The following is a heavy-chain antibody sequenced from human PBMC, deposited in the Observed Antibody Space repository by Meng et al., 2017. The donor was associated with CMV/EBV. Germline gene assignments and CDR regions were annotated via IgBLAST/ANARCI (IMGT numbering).Heavy chain of an antibody. Sequence: QAQLQQWGAGLLKPSEXLSLTCAVYGGSFSGYYWSWIRQPPGKGLEWIGEINHSGSTNYNPSLKSRVTVSVDTSKNQFSLKLSSVTAADTAVYYCARGRGFWSGTPFDPWGQGTLVTVSS. D-gene: IGHD3-3*01. CDR2: INHSGST. V-gene: IGHV4-34*01. J-gene: IGHJ5*02. CDR1: GGSFSGYY. CDR3: ARGRGFWSGTPFDP.